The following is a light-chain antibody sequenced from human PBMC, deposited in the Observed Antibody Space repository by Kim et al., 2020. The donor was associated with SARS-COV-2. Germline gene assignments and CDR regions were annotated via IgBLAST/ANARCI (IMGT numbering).Light chain of an antibody. CDR2: DVS. CDR1: SSDVGGYNY. V-gene: IGLV2-14*03. J-gene: IGLJ3*02. Sequence: GQSITISCNGTSSDVGGYNYVSWYQQHPGKAPKLMIYDVSNRHSGVSNRFSGSKSGNTASLTISGLQAEDEADYYCSSYTSSSTWVFGGGTKLTVL. CDR3: SSYTSSSTWV.